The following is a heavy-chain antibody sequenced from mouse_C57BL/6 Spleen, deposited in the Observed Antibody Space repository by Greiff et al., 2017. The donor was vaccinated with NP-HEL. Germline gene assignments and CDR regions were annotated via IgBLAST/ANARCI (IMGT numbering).Heavy chain of an antibody. CDR3: ARWAYGSSLSFYAMDY. CDR1: GYTFTSYW. V-gene: IGHV1-69*01. D-gene: IGHD1-1*01. CDR2: IDPSDSYT. J-gene: IGHJ4*01. Sequence: QVQLKQPGAELVMPGASVKLSCKASGYTFTSYWMHWVKQRPGQGLEWIGEIDPSDSYTNYNQKFKGKSTLTVDKSSSTAYMQLSSLTSEDSAVYYCARWAYGSSLSFYAMDYWGQGTSVTVSS.